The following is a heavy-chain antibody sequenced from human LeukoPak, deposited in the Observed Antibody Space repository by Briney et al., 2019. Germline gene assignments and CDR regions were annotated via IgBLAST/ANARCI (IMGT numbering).Heavy chain of an antibody. Sequence: PGGSLRLSCAASGFTFSSYAMSRVRQAPGKGLEWVSAISGSGGSTYYADSVKGRFTISRDNSKNTLYLQMNSLRAEDTAVYYCAKDRFSGRAPSDYWGQGTLVTVSS. CDR1: GFTFSSYA. J-gene: IGHJ4*02. CDR3: AKDRFSGRAPSDY. V-gene: IGHV3-23*01. CDR2: ISGSGGST. D-gene: IGHD1-26*01.